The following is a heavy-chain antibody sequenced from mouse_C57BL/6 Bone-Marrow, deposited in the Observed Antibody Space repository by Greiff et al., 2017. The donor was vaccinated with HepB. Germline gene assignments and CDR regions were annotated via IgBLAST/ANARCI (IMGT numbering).Heavy chain of an antibody. V-gene: IGHV1-42*01. J-gene: IGHJ2*01. D-gene: IGHD1-1*01. Sequence: EVKLVESGPELVKPGASVKISCKASGYSFTGYYMNWVKQSPEKSLEWIGEINPSTGGTTYNQKFKAKATLTVDKSSSTAYMQLKSLTSEDSAVYYCASHYYGSRSNFDYWGQGTTLTVSS. CDR1: GYSFTGYY. CDR3: ASHYYGSRSNFDY. CDR2: INPSTGGT.